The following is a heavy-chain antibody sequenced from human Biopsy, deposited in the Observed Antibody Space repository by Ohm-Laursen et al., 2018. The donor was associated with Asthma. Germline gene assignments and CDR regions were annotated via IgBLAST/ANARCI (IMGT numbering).Heavy chain of an antibody. J-gene: IGHJ4*02. CDR3: ARGDSSNWSHYYFDY. Sequence: GSLRLSCAASGFAVSRDHMFWVRQAPGKGLAWVSEIYSGGTSHTADSVRGRFTISRDYSKNTLYLQMHSLRAEDTAVYYCARGDSSNWSHYYFDYWGQGTLGTVSS. D-gene: IGHD3-22*01. CDR1: GFAVSRDH. CDR2: IYSGGTS. V-gene: IGHV3-53*01.